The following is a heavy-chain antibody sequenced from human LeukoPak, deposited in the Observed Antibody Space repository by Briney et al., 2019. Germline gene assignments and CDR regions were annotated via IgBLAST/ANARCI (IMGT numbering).Heavy chain of an antibody. CDR3: ARGPYALRSKNYYYYGMDV. V-gene: IGHV3-64D*06. Sequence: PGGSLRLSCSASGFTFNNYAMHWVRQAPGKGLEHVSAISSNGGSTYYADSVKGRFTISRDNSKNTLYLQMSSLRAEDTAVYYCARGPYALRSKNYYYYGMDVWGQGTTVTVSS. CDR2: ISSNGGST. J-gene: IGHJ6*02. D-gene: IGHD3-3*01. CDR1: GFTFNNYA.